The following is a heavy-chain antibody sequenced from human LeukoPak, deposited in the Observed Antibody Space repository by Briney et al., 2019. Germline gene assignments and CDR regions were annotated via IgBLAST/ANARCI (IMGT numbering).Heavy chain of an antibody. CDR1: GFTFSSYG. J-gene: IGHJ4*02. V-gene: IGHV3-30*18. CDR2: ISYDGSNK. D-gene: IGHD3-22*01. CDR3: AKGTNYYDSSGNFDY. Sequence: GGSLRLSCAASGFTFSSYGMHWVRQAPGKGLEWVAVISYDGSNKYYADSVKGRFTISRDNSKNTLYLQMNSLRAEDTAVYYCAKGTNYYDSSGNFDYWGQGTLVTVSS.